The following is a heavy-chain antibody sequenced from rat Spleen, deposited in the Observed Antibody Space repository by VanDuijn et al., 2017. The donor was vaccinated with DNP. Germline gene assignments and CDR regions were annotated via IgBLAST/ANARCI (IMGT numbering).Heavy chain of an antibody. CDR3: ARPDY. CDR2: ISYDGSRT. Sequence: EVQLVESGGGLVQPGRSLTLSCAASGFIFSDYALAWVRQAPKKGLEWVATISYDGSRTNYRDSVKGRFTISKDNAKSTLYLQMDSLRSEDTATYYCARPDYWGQGVMVTVSS. J-gene: IGHJ2*01. CDR1: GFIFSDYA. V-gene: IGHV5-7*01.